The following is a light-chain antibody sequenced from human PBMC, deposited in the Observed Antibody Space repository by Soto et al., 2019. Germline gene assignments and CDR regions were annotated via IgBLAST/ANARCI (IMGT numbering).Light chain of an antibody. J-gene: IGLJ3*02. Sequence: QSVLTQPPSASGTPGQRVTISCSGSSSNLGSNTVNWYQQLPGTAPKLLLYSNNQRPSGVPDRFSGSKSGTSASLAISGLQSEDEADYYCAEWDDSLHSWVFGGGNKRTVL. CDR1: SSNLGSNT. V-gene: IGLV1-44*01. CDR2: SNN. CDR3: AEWDDSLHSWV.